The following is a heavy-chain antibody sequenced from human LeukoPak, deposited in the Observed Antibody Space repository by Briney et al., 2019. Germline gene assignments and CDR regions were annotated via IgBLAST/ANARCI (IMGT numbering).Heavy chain of an antibody. Sequence: GGSLRLSCAASGFTFSSYAMTWVRQAPGKGLEWVSATSGTGDRTYYADSVKGRFTISRDNSKNTLYPQMNSLRAEDTAVYYCARRDGYNSGACDYWGQGTLVTVSS. CDR1: GFTFSSYA. CDR2: TSGTGDRT. D-gene: IGHD5-24*01. V-gene: IGHV3-23*01. CDR3: ARRDGYNSGACDY. J-gene: IGHJ4*02.